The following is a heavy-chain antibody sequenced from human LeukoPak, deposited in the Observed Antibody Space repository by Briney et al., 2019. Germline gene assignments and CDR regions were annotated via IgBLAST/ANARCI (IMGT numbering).Heavy chain of an antibody. D-gene: IGHD6-13*01. CDR1: GGSISSYY. Sequence: SETLSLTCTVSGGSISSYYWSWIRQPPGKGLEWIGYIYYSGSTNYNPSLKSRVTISVDTSKNQFSLKLSSVTAADTAVYYCATRVRGSRAAAAYFDLWGRGTLVTVSS. J-gene: IGHJ2*01. CDR2: IYYSGST. CDR3: ATRVRGSRAAAAYFDL. V-gene: IGHV4-59*08.